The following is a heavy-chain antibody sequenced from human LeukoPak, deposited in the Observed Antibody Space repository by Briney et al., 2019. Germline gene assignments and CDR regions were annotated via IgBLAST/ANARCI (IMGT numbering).Heavy chain of an antibody. CDR2: ISGSGSGGST. CDR1: GFTFRSSA. Sequence: GGSLRLSCAASGFTFRSSAMSWVRQAPGKGLEWVSSISGSGSGGSTYYADSVKGRFTISRDNSKNTRYLQMNSLRDEGTAVYYCAKSGYNRFGYWGQGTLVTVSS. CDR3: AKSGYNRFGY. V-gene: IGHV3-23*01. J-gene: IGHJ4*02. D-gene: IGHD5-24*01.